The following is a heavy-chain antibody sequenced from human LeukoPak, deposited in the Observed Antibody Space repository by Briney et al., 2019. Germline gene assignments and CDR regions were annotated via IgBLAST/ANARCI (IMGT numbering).Heavy chain of an antibody. Sequence: ASVKVSCKASGYTFTSYGISWVRQAPGQGLEWMGWISAYNGNTSYAQKLQGRVTMTTDTSTSTAYMELRSLRSDDTAVYYCARIRTKAAAGTGAFDIWGQGTMVTVSS. CDR3: ARIRTKAAAGTGAFDI. CDR2: ISAYNGNT. J-gene: IGHJ3*02. D-gene: IGHD6-13*01. V-gene: IGHV1-18*01. CDR1: GYTFTSYG.